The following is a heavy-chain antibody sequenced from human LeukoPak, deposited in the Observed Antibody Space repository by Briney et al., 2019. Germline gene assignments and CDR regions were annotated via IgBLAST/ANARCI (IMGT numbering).Heavy chain of an antibody. CDR1: GGSISSYY. J-gene: IGHJ3*02. CDR2: IYYSGST. D-gene: IGHD3-22*01. CDR3: ASGKYYYDSSGYYSWLNAFDI. V-gene: IGHV4-59*01. Sequence: SETLSLTCTVSGGSISSYYWSWIRQPPGKGLEWIGYIYYSGSTNYNPSLKSRVTISVDTSKNQFSLKLSSVTAPDTAVYYCASGKYYYDSSGYYSWLNAFDIWGQGTVVTVSS.